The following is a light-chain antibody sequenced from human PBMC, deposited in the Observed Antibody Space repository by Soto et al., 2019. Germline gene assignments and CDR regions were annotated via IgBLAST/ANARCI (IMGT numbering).Light chain of an antibody. CDR1: SSNIGSNY. CDR3: AAWDDSLSGYV. Sequence: QSVLTQPPSASGTPGQRGTISCSGSSSNIGSNYVYWYQQLPGTAPKLLIYRNNQRPSGVPDRFSGSKSGTSASLAISGRRSEDEAEYDGAAWDDSLSGYVFGTGTKLTVL. J-gene: IGLJ1*01. CDR2: RNN. V-gene: IGLV1-47*01.